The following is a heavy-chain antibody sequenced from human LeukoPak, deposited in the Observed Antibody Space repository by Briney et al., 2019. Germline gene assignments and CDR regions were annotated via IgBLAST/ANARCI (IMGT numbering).Heavy chain of an antibody. CDR2: IYYSGST. V-gene: IGHV4-59*08. CDR1: GGPISSYY. D-gene: IGHD2-2*01. CDR3: ARSVVPAASNWFDP. J-gene: IGHJ5*02. Sequence: NASETLSLTCTVSGGPISSYYWTWIRQPPGKGLGWIGYIYYSGSTNYNPSLKSRVTISVDTSKNQFSLKLSSVTAADTAVYYCARSVVPAASNWFDPWGQGTLVTVSS.